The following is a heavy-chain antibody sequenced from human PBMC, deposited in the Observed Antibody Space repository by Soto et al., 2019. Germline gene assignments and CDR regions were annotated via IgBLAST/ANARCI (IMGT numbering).Heavy chain of an antibody. CDR2: ISYDGSNK. D-gene: IGHD2-2*01. V-gene: IGHV3-30-3*01. CDR1: GFTFSNYA. Sequence: GGSLRLSCAASGFTFSNYAMHWLRQAPGKGLEWVAVISYDGSNKNHADSVKGRFTISRDNSKNTLYLQMNSLRAEDTAVYYSANFLGYCSSTSCYNWFDPWGQGTLVTVSS. CDR3: ANFLGYCSSTSCYNWFDP. J-gene: IGHJ5*02.